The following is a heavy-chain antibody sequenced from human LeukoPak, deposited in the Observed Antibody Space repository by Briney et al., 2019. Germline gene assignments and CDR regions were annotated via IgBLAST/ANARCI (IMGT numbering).Heavy chain of an antibody. CDR3: AKYYYDSSGAYYFDY. CDR1: GFTFSSYA. CDR2: ISGSGGST. Sequence: GGSLRLSCAASGFTFSSYAMSWVRQAQGKGLEWVSAISGSGGSTYYADSVKGRFTISRDNSKNTLYLQMNSLRAEDTAVYYCAKYYYDSSGAYYFDYWGQGTLVTVSS. D-gene: IGHD3-22*01. V-gene: IGHV3-23*01. J-gene: IGHJ4*02.